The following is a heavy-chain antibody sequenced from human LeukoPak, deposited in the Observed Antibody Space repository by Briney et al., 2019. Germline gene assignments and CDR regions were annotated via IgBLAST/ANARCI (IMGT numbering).Heavy chain of an antibody. CDR2: IHESRRT. CDR1: GGSISSSNW. CDR3: AKVIRDVTFYFDY. J-gene: IGHJ4*02. D-gene: IGHD3-16*01. Sequence: PSETLSLTCAVSGGSISSSNWWSWVRQPPGKGLEWIGEIHESRRTDYNPSLKSRVTISRDTSKNQFSLTLTSVTAADTAVYYCAKVIRDVTFYFDYWGQGTLVSVSS. V-gene: IGHV4-4*02.